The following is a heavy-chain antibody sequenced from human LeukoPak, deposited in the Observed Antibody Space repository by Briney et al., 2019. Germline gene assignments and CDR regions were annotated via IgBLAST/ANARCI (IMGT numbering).Heavy chain of an antibody. V-gene: IGHV3-23*01. D-gene: IGHD3-10*01. Sequence: GGSLRLSCAASGFTFSSYAMSWVRQAPGKGLKWVSTISGGGGSTYFAGSVKGRFTISRDNSKNTLFLQINSLRVEDTAVYYCAKPHGSGIDGMYWGQGTLVTVSS. CDR3: AKPHGSGIDGMY. CDR2: ISGGGGST. J-gene: IGHJ4*02. CDR1: GFTFSSYA.